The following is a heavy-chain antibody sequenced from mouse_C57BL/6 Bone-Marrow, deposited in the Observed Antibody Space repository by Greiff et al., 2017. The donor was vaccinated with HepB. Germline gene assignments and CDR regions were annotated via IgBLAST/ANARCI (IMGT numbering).Heavy chain of an antibody. J-gene: IGHJ3*01. Sequence: DVQLQESGGGLVQPKGSLKLSCAASGFSFNTYAMNWVRQAPGKGLEWVARIRSKSNNYATYYADSVKDRFTISRDDSESMLYLQMNNLKTEDTAMYYCGRHGQGAWFAYWGQGTLVTVSA. CDR3: GRHGQGAWFAY. CDR1: GFSFNTYA. V-gene: IGHV10-1*01. D-gene: IGHD3-3*01. CDR2: IRSKSNNYAT.